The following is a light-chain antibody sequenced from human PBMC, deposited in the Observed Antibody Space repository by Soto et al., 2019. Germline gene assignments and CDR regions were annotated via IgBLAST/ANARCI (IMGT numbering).Light chain of an antibody. V-gene: IGKV3-20*01. Sequence: EIVLTQSPGTLSLSPGERATLSCRASQSVSSYLAWYQQKPGQAPRLLIYGASNRATGIPDRFSGSGSGTDFTLTISRLEPEDFAVYYCQHYGSSPWTFGQGTKVDI. CDR1: QSVSSY. CDR2: GAS. CDR3: QHYGSSPWT. J-gene: IGKJ1*01.